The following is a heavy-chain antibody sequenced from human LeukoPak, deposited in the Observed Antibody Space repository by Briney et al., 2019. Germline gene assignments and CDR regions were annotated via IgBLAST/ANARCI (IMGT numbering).Heavy chain of an antibody. CDR2: INSDGSST. CDR3: PRVTDDFWSGYYLSARSLDY. Sequence: GGSLRLSCAASGFTFSSYWMHWVRHAPGKGRVWVSRINSDGSSTSYADSVKGRFTISRDNAKNTLYLQMNSLRAEDTAVYYCPRVTDDFWSGYYLSARSLDYWGQGTLVTVSS. V-gene: IGHV3-74*01. CDR1: GFTFSSYW. J-gene: IGHJ4*02. D-gene: IGHD3-3*01.